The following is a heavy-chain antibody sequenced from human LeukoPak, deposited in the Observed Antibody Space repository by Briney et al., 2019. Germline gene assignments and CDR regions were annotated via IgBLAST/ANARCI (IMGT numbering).Heavy chain of an antibody. CDR1: GFTFSSYG. D-gene: IGHD3-10*02. CDR2: ISYDGSNK. CDR3: AELGITMIGGV. J-gene: IGHJ6*04. V-gene: IGHV3-30*18. Sequence: PGGSLRHSCAASGFTFSSYGSHWVRQAPGKGLEWVAVISYDGSNKYYADSVKGRFTISRDNAKNSLYLQMNSLRAEDTAVYYCAELGITMIGGVWGKGTTVTISS.